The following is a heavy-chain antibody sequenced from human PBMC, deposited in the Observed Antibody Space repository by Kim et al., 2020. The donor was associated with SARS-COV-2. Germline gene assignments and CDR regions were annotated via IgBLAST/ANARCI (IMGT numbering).Heavy chain of an antibody. CDR2: IDPSDSYT. V-gene: IGHV5-10-1*01. CDR1: GYSFTSYW. Sequence: GESLKISCKGSGYSFTSYWISWVRQMPGKGLEWMGRIDPSDSYTNYSPSFQGHVTISADKSISTAYLQWSSLKASDTAMYYCARQQEVRDYYYYGMDVWGQGTTVTVSS. CDR3: ARQQEVRDYYYYGMDV. J-gene: IGHJ6*02.